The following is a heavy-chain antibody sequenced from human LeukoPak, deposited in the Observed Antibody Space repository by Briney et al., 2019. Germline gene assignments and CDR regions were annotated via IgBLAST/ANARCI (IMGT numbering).Heavy chain of an antibody. CDR1: GFTFSSYW. D-gene: IGHD1-26*01. CDR3: ARDLSGSYYHSDY. CDR2: ISGDGSST. J-gene: IGHJ4*02. V-gene: IGHV3-74*01. Sequence: GGSLRLSCAASGFTFSSYWMHWVRQAPGKGLVWVSRISGDGSSTFYADSVKGRFTISRDNAKNTLYLQMNSLRAEDTAVYYCARDLSGSYYHSDYWGQGTLVTVSS.